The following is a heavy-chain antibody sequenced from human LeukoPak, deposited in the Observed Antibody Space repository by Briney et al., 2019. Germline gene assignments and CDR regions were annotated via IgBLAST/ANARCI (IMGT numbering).Heavy chain of an antibody. CDR1: GGSTSSYF. D-gene: IGHD6-19*01. Sequence: SETLSLTCTVSGGSTSSYFWSWIRQPPGKGLEWIGYVYYTGITNYNPSLKSRVTMLVDTSRNQFSLKLSSVTASDTAVYYCARLQGTSGWYRVDYWGQGTLVTVSS. CDR2: VYYTGIT. J-gene: IGHJ4*02. CDR3: ARLQGTSGWYRVDY. V-gene: IGHV4-59*08.